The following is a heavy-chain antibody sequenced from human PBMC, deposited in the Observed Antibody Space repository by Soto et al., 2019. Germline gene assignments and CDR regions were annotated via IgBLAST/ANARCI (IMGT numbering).Heavy chain of an antibody. CDR2: IYYSGST. Sequence: SVPLSLTCSVSDGSSSSGGYYCSRIRQHPGKGLEWIGYIYYSGSTNYNPSLKSRVTISVDTSKNQFSLKLSSVTAADTAVYYCARRYGSSFDYWGQGTLVSVSS. D-gene: IGHD6-13*01. V-gene: IGHV4-61*08. J-gene: IGHJ4*02. CDR3: ARRYGSSFDY. CDR1: DGSSSSGGYY.